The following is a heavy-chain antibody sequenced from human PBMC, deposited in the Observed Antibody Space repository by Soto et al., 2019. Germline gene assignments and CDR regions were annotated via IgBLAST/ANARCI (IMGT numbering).Heavy chain of an antibody. CDR2: INHSGST. Sequence: LSLTCAVYGGSFSGYYWSWIRQPPGKGLEWIGEINHSGSTNYNPSLKSRVTMSVDTSKNQFSLKLSSVTAADTAVYYCARMAARYYYYYYGMDVWGQGTTVTVSS. D-gene: IGHD6-6*01. CDR3: ARMAARYYYYYYGMDV. J-gene: IGHJ6*02. V-gene: IGHV4-34*01. CDR1: GGSFSGYY.